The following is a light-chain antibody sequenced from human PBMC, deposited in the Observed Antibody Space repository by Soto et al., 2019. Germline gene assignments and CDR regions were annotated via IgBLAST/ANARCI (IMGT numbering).Light chain of an antibody. V-gene: IGLV2-8*01. CDR1: SSDVGGYNY. CDR2: EVN. CDR3: SSDAGSSNV. Sequence: QSALTQPPSASGSPGQSVAISCTGTSSDVGGYNYVSWYQQHPGKAPKLMIYEVNKRPSGVPDRFSGSKSGNTASLTVSGLQSEDESDYHCSSDAGSSNVFGTGTKVTVL. J-gene: IGLJ1*01.